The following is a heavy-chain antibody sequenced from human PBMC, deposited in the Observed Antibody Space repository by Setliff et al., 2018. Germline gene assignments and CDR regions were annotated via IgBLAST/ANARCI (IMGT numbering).Heavy chain of an antibody. V-gene: IGHV1-18*01. CDR1: GYTFTNYG. Sequence: GASVKVSCKASGYTFTNYGVSWMRQAPGQGLEWMGWLSASNGNRNNAQKFQGRVTMTTDTSTSTAYMELRSLGSDDTAVYYCARDRYYNSWSGTSITAPHDAFDIWGQGTMVTVSS. CDR2: LSASNGNR. D-gene: IGHD3-3*01. CDR3: ARDRYYNSWSGTSITAPHDAFDI. J-gene: IGHJ3*02.